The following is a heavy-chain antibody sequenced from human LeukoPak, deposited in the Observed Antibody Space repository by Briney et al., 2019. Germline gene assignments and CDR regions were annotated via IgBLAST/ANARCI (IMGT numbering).Heavy chain of an antibody. Sequence: EASVKVSCKASGYTFTSYGISWVRQAPGQGLEWMGWISAYNGKTNYAQKLQGRVTMTIDTSTSTAYMELRSLRSDDTAVYYCATMGGGRSYYYYGMDVWGQGTTVTVSS. CDR2: ISAYNGKT. CDR3: ATMGGGRSYYYYGMDV. J-gene: IGHJ6*02. V-gene: IGHV1-18*01. CDR1: GYTFTSYG. D-gene: IGHD3-10*02.